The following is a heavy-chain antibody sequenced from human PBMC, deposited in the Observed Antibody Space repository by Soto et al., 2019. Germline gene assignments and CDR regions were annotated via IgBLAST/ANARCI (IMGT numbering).Heavy chain of an antibody. V-gene: IGHV3-23*01. J-gene: IGHJ6*03. CDR1: GFTFSSYA. CDR3: AKDFYDSNYYYYFMDV. D-gene: IGHD3-3*01. CDR2: ISGSGGST. Sequence: GGSLRLSCAASGFTFSSYAMSWVRQAPGKGLEWVSAISGSGGSTYYADSVKGRFTISRDNSKNTLYLQMNSLRAEDTAVYYCAKDFYDSNYYYYFMDVWGKGTTVTASS.